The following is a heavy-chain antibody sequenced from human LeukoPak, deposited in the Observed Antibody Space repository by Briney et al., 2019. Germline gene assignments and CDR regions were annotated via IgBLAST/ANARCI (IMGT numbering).Heavy chain of an antibody. CDR3: AHTTAWCGDYPYAMDV. D-gene: IGHD3-10*01. CDR1: GFSLSTSGVG. Sequence: SGPTLVNPTQTLTPTCTFSGFSLSTSGVGVGWIRQPPGTALEWLALIFWNDDKRYSPSLKSRLTITKDTSKNQVVLTMTNMDPVDTATYYCAHTTAWCGDYPYAMDVWGQGTTVTVSS. J-gene: IGHJ6*02. CDR2: IFWNDDK. V-gene: IGHV2-5*01.